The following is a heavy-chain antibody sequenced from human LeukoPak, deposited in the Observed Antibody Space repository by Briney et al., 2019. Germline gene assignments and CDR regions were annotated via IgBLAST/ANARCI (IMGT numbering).Heavy chain of an antibody. CDR1: GFTFSDHY. J-gene: IGHJ4*02. D-gene: IGHD4-23*01. CDR2: SRNKANSYTA. V-gene: IGHV3-72*01. CDR3: ARGRNSFDY. Sequence: GGSLRLSCVVSGFTFSDHYMDWFLQAPGKGLEWVGRSRNKANSYTADYAASVKGRFTISRDESNNSLYLQMNSLKTEDTAVYYCARGRNSFDYWGQGTLVTVSS.